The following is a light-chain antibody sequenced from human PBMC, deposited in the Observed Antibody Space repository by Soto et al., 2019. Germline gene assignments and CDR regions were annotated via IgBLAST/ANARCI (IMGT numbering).Light chain of an antibody. V-gene: IGKV3-20*01. CDR2: GAS. CDR1: QSVSSSY. CDR3: QQYGNSPST. J-gene: IGKJ4*01. Sequence: IVLTQSPGTLSLSPGERPTLSCRASQSVSSSYLAWYQQKPGQAPRLLIYGASSRATGIPDRFSGSGSGTDFTHTIIRLVPEDFSVYYCQQYGNSPSTFGGGTKVDIK.